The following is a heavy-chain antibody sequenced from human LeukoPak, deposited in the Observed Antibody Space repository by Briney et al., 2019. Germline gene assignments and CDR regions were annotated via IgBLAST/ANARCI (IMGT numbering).Heavy chain of an antibody. V-gene: IGHV3-73*01. CDR1: GFTFSGSA. Sequence: PGESLKLSCAASGFTFSGSAIHWVRQSFRKGLDSIGHIDKEKNSYATASAYDVSVEGRFTVSGDDSKNMAFLQMSGLKTEDTALYFCTRDSGTYNWLDPWGQGTLVTVSS. D-gene: IGHD1-26*01. CDR2: IDKEKNSYAT. CDR3: TRDSGTYNWLDP. J-gene: IGHJ5*02.